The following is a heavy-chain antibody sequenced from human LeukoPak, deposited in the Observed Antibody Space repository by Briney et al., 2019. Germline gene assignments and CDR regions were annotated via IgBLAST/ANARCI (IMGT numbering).Heavy chain of an antibody. CDR1: GYTFTGYY. Sequence: ASVKVSCKASGYTFTGYYMHWVRQAPGQGLEWMGWINPNSGGTNYAQKFQGRVTMTRDTSISTAYMELSRLRSDDTAVYYCARDVVVPAAGIKWDIWGQGTMVTVSS. CDR2: INPNSGGT. D-gene: IGHD2-2*01. CDR3: ARDVVVPAAGIKWDI. J-gene: IGHJ3*02. V-gene: IGHV1-2*02.